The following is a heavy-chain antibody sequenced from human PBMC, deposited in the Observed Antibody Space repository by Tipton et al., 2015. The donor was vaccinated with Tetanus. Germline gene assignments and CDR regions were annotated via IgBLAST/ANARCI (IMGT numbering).Heavy chain of an antibody. V-gene: IGHV3-72*01. J-gene: IGHJ3*02. Sequence: SLRLSCAASGFIFSDYYMDWVRPPPGKGLEWVGRIRNRANGYTTEYDASVKGRFTVSRDDSQNSLYVQMNSLKIEDTAVYYCATGQVRSGSLDALDIRGQGTMVTVSS. CDR3: ATGQVRSGSLDALDI. D-gene: IGHD1-26*01. CDR2: IRNRANGYTT. CDR1: GFIFSDYY.